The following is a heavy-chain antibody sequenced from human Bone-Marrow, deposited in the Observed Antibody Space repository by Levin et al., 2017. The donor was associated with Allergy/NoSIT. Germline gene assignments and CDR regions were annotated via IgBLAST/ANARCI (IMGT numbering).Heavy chain of an antibody. Sequence: ASVKVSCKASGYTFTSYDINWVRQATGQGLEWMGWMNPNSGNTGYAQKFQGRVTMTRNTSISTAYMELSSLRSEDTAVYYCARGAYSSGWYAPYYYYGMDVWGQGTTVTVSS. CDR1: GYTFTSYD. V-gene: IGHV1-8*01. J-gene: IGHJ6*02. D-gene: IGHD6-19*01. CDR3: ARGAYSSGWYAPYYYYGMDV. CDR2: MNPNSGNT.